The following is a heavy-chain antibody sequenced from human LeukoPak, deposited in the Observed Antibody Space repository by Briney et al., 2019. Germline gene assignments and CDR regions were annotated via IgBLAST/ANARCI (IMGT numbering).Heavy chain of an antibody. Sequence: SVKVSCKASGGTFSSYAISWVRQAPGQGLEWMGGIIPIFGTANYALKFQGRVTITTDESTSTAYMELSSLRSEDTAVYYCATSPHYDFWSGYFMYWGQGTLVTVSS. D-gene: IGHD3-3*01. CDR3: ATSPHYDFWSGYFMY. CDR2: IIPIFGTA. J-gene: IGHJ4*02. V-gene: IGHV1-69*05. CDR1: GGTFSSYA.